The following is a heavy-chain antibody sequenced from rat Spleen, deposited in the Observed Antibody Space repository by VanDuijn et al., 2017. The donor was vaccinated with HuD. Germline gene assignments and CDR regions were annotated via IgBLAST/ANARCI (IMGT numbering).Heavy chain of an antibody. D-gene: IGHD1-10*01. CDR1: GFTFSDYY. J-gene: IGHJ2*01. CDR3: ATGGDNNYEGYYFDY. V-gene: IGHV5-22*01. CDR2: ISYEGSGT. Sequence: EVQLVESGGGLVQPGRSMKLSCAASGFTFSDYYMAWVRLAPKKGLEWVASISYEGSGTDYRDSVKGRFTISRDNAKSTLYLQMDSLRSEDTATYYCATGGDNNYEGYYFDYWGQGVMVTVSS.